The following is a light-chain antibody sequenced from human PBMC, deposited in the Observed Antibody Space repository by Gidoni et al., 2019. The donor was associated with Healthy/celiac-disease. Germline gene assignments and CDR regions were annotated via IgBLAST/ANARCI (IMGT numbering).Light chain of an antibody. CDR1: QSVSSY. CDR3: QQRSNWPPIT. CDR2: DAS. V-gene: IGKV3-11*01. Sequence: EIVLTQSPATLSLSPGERATLSCRASQSVSSYLAWYQQKPGQAPRLLIYDASNRATGIPTRFSGSGSGTDFTLTISSLEPEDFAGYYCQQRSNWPPITFXXXTRLEIK. J-gene: IGKJ5*01.